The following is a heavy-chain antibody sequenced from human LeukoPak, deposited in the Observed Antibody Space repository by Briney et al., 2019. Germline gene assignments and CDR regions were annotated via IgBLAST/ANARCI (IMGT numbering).Heavy chain of an antibody. Sequence: SETLSLICTVSGYAISSGYYWSWIRQPPGKGLEWIGRIYTSGSTSYNPSLKSRVTMSVDTSKNQFSLKLSSVTAADTAVYYCASYGSGGTYYWGQGTLVTVSS. V-gene: IGHV4-4*07. J-gene: IGHJ4*02. D-gene: IGHD3-10*01. CDR1: GYAISSGYY. CDR3: ASYGSGGTYY. CDR2: IYTSGST.